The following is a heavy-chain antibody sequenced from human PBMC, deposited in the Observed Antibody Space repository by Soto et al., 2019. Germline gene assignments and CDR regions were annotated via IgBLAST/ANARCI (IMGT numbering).Heavy chain of an antibody. CDR2: IYYSGST. Sequence: SETLSLTCTVSGGSISSYYWSWIRQPPGKGLEWIGYIYYSGSTNYNPSLKSRVTISVDTSKNQFSLKLSSVTAADTAVYYCASSRRYAGNYYYYLDVWGKGTTVTVSS. D-gene: IGHD2-2*01. J-gene: IGHJ6*03. V-gene: IGHV4-59*01. CDR1: GGSISSYY. CDR3: ASSRRYAGNYYYYLDV.